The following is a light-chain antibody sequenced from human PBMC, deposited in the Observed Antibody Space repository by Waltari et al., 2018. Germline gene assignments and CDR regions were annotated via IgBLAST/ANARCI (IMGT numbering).Light chain of an antibody. J-gene: IGLJ1*01. Sequence: QSALTQPASVPGSPGQSITISCTGTDSDVGAYNFVSWYRQHPGKAPHLIIYEVSERPPGISDRFSGSKSDHPASPTISGLQADDEAVYYCSSYTTSNAPGVFGTGTKVTVL. CDR2: EVS. CDR3: SSYTTSNAPGV. V-gene: IGLV2-14*01. CDR1: DSDVGAYNF.